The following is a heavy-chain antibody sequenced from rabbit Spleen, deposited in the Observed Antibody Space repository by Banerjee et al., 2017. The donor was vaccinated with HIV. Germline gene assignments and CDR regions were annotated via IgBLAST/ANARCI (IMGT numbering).Heavy chain of an antibody. Sequence: QEQLVESGGGLIQPGGSLKLSCKASGFSLSNSYWISWVRQAPGKGLEWIAYIDTGTSNSAVYASWAKGRFTISKTSSTTVTLQMTSLTAADTAMYFCGRGGNLWGQGTLVTVS. CDR3: GRGGNL. V-gene: IGHV1S45*01. CDR1: GFSLSNSYW. J-gene: IGHJ4*01. CDR2: IDTGTSNSA.